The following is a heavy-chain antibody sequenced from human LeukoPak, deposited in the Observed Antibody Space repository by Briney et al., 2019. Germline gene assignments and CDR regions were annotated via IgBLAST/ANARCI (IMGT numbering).Heavy chain of an antibody. CDR2: TDKKDKGYATAT. J-gene: IGHJ5*02. CDR1: GFTFSGSA. Sequence: PAGSLRLSCAASGFTFSGSAIHWVRPSSGKGLEWVGQTDKKDKGYATATAYAASVKGRLTISRDDSINTAYLQMKSLKTEDTALYYCTRDSGTYNWFDPWGEGTLVTVSS. D-gene: IGHD1-26*01. CDR3: TRDSGTYNWFDP. V-gene: IGHV3-73*01.